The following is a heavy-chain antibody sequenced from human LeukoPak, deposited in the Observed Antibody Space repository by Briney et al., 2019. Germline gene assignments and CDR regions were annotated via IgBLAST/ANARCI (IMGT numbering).Heavy chain of an antibody. CDR2: VSPDGSAT. J-gene: IGHJ4*02. V-gene: IGHV3-74*01. D-gene: IGHD6-6*01. Sequence: GGSLRLSCAASGFTFSTSWMNWVREGPGRGPVWVSRVSPDGSATAYADSVKGRFTVSRDNAKNALYLQMNSLRADDTAVYYCRYGSSSGDYWGQGSLVTVSS. CDR3: RYGSSSGDY. CDR1: GFTFSTSW.